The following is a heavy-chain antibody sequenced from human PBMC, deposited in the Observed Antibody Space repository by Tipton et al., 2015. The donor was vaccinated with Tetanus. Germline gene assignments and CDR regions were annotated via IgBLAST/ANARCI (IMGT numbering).Heavy chain of an antibody. CDR2: IYYLGNT. D-gene: IGHD3-3*01. V-gene: IGHV4-61*08. J-gene: IGHJ3*01. CDR3: ARTAIFGVINYRAFDL. CDR1: GISVSTSDYY. Sequence: TLSLTCTVSGISVSTSDYYWSWVRQPPGKELEGIGNIYYLGNTAYNPPLQSRVSMSVDTSKKQFSLRLNSVAAADTAIYYCARTAIFGVINYRAFDLWGLGTMVTVSS.